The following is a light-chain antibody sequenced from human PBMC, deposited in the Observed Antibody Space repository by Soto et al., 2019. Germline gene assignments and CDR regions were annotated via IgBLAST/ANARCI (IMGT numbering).Light chain of an antibody. CDR1: QSVSSN. CDR3: QQHNFWLPT. CDR2: GAS. J-gene: IGKJ1*01. V-gene: IGKV3-15*01. Sequence: SMSPATLSVNTGDRATLSCRASQSVSSNLVWYQQKPGQAPRLLISGASTRATGVPDRFSGSGSATEFTLTISSLQSEDLAVYYCQQHNFWLPTFGEGTKADIK.